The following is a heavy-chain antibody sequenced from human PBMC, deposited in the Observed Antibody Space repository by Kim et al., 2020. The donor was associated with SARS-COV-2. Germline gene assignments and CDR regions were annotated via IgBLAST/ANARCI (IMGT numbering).Heavy chain of an antibody. CDR2: ISWNSGSI. V-gene: IGHV3-9*01. Sequence: GGSLRLSCAASGFTFDDYAMHWVRQAPGKGLEWVSGISWNSGSIGYADSVKGRFTISRDNAKNSLYLQMNSLRAEDTALYYCAKETGGSSSWYGTNYYYYGMDVWGQGTTVTVSS. D-gene: IGHD6-13*01. CDR3: AKETGGSSSWYGTNYYYYGMDV. CDR1: GFTFDDYA. J-gene: IGHJ6*02.